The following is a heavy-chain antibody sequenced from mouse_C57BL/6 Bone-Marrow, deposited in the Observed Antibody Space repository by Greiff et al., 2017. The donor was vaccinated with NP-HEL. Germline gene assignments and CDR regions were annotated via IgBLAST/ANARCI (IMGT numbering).Heavy chain of an antibody. CDR2: INPNNGGT. V-gene: IGHV1-26*01. CDR1: GYTFTDYY. J-gene: IGHJ3*01. Sequence: EVQLQQSGPELVKPGASVKISCKASGYTFTDYYMNWVKQSHGKSLEWIGDINPNNGGTSYNQKFKGKATLTVDKSSSTAYMELRSLTSEDSAVYYCARSAIYYRNYDWFAYWGQGTLVTVSA. D-gene: IGHD2-1*01. CDR3: ARSAIYYRNYDWFAY.